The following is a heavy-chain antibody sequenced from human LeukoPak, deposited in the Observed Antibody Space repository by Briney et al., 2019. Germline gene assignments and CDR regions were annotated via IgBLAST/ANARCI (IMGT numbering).Heavy chain of an antibody. CDR1: GYTFTSYY. V-gene: IGHV1-46*01. CDR3: ARDEAEMGQDY. CDR2: INPSGGST. Sequence: ASVKVSCKASGYTFTSYYMHWVRQAPGQGLVWMGIINPSGGSTSYAQKFQGRVTMTRDTSTSTVYMELSSLRSEDTAVYYCARDEAEMGQDYWGQGTLVTISS. D-gene: IGHD5-24*01. J-gene: IGHJ4*02.